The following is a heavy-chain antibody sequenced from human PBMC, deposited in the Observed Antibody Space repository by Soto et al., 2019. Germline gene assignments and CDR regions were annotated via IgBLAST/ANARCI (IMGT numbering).Heavy chain of an antibody. J-gene: IGHJ4*02. CDR3: ARGRYGEY. CDR1: GYGFPTYG. V-gene: IGHV1-18*01. Sequence: QVHLVQSGAEVKKPGASVKVSCKGSGYGFPTYGIPWVRQAPGQGREWMAWISALNGNTNYAQKLKGRVTVTRDTSTSTASRELRSLRSDDTAVYYCARGRYGEYWGQGCLVTVSA. D-gene: IGHD3-10*01. CDR2: ISALNGNT.